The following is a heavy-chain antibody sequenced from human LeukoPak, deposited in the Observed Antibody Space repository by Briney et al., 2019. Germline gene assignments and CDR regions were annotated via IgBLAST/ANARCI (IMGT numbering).Heavy chain of an antibody. J-gene: IGHJ4*02. CDR3: ARHSGSYFGY. CDR2: IYYSGST. CDR1: GGSISSGDYY. V-gene: IGHV4-30-4*08. D-gene: IGHD1-26*01. Sequence: SETLSLTCTVSGGSISSGDYYWSWIRQPPGKGLEWIGYIYYSGSTYYNPSLKSRVTISVGTSKNQFSLKLSSVTAADTAVYYCARHSGSYFGYWGQGTLVTVSS.